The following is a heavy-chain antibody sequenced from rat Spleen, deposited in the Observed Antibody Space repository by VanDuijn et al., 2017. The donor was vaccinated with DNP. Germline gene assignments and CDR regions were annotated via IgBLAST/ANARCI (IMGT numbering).Heavy chain of an antibody. J-gene: IGHJ3*01. V-gene: IGHV5-31*01. CDR2: IISGGGST. CDR3: VRHEDYSSHIYGFAY. D-gene: IGHD1-2*01. Sequence: EVQLVESGGDLVQPGRSLKLACAASEFTFNNYWMTWIRQVPGKGLEWVASIISGGGSTYYPDSVKGRFTISRDDAKNTHYLQMDSLRSEDTATYYCVRHEDYSSHIYGFAYWGQGTLVTVSS. CDR1: EFTFNNYW.